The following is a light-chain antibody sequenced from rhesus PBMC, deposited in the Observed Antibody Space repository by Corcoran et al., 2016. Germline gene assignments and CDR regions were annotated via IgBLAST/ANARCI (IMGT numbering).Light chain of an antibody. Sequence: DIQMTQSPSTLSASVGDRVTVTCRASQGINKAITWYQQQPGKAPTLLIYAASSLQTGVSSRFSGSGSGTDYTLTISSLRPEDVATYYCLQDYTTPYSFGQGTKVEIK. CDR3: LQDYTTPYS. J-gene: IGKJ2*01. CDR1: QGINKA. V-gene: IGKV1-94*01. CDR2: AAS.